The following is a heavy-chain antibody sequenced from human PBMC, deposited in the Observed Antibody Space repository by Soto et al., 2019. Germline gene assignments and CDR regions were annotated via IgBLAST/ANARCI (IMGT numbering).Heavy chain of an antibody. V-gene: IGHV4-30-4*01. D-gene: IGHD6-13*01. CDR1: GGSISSGDYY. CDR3: ASIAAAAPQFDY. CDR2: IYYSGST. J-gene: IGHJ4*02. Sequence: SETLSLTCTVSGGSISSGDYYWSWIRQPPGKGLEWIGYIYYSGSTYYNPSLKSRVTISVDTSKNQFSLKLSSVTAADTAVYYCASIAAAAPQFDYWGQGTLVTVSS.